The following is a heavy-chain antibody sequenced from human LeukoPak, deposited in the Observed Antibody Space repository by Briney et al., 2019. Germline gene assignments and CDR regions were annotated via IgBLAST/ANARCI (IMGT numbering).Heavy chain of an antibody. CDR1: GGSISSYY. D-gene: IGHD2-15*01. CDR2: IYYSGST. J-gene: IGHJ3*02. V-gene: IGHV4-59*01. Sequence: SETLSLTCTVSGGSISSYYWSWIRQPPGKGLEWIGYIYYSGSTNYNPSLKSRVTISVDKSKNQFSLKLSSMTAADTAVYYCARDCSGGSCYGAFDIWGQGPMVTVSS. CDR3: ARDCSGGSCYGAFDI.